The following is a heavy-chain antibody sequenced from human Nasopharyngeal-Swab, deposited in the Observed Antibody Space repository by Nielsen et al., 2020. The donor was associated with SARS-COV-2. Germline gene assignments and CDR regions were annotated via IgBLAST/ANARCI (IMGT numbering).Heavy chain of an antibody. CDR2: INTNTGNP. V-gene: IGHV7-4-1*02. CDR3: ARGGDYGGNGGMDV. CDR1: GYTFTSYA. D-gene: IGHD4-23*01. Sequence: ASVKVSCKASGYTFTSYAMNWVRQAPGQGLEWMGWINTNTGNPTYAQGFTGRFVFSLDTSVSTAYLRISSLKAEDTAVYYCARGGDYGGNGGMDVWGQGTTVTVSS. J-gene: IGHJ6*02.